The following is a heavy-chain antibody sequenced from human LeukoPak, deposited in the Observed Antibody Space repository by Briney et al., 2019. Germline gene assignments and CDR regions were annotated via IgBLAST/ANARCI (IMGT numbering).Heavy chain of an antibody. CDR1: GFTFSTYT. CDR3: AKEDSSGWIHY. V-gene: IGHV3-23*01. CDR2: IGGSGENT. J-gene: IGHJ4*02. Sequence: QPGASLRLSCAASGFTFSTYTMSWVRQAPGKGLEWVSAIGGSGENTYYADSVKGRFTISRDNSKNTQCLQVNSLRVEDTAMYYCAKEDSSGWIHYWGQGTLVTVSS. D-gene: IGHD6-19*01.